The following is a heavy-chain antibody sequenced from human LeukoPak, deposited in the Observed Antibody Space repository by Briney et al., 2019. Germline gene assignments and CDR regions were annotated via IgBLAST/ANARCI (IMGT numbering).Heavy chain of an antibody. D-gene: IGHD5-24*01. CDR3: ARDRYGDGSAHFDY. V-gene: IGHV1-2*02. CDR1: GYTFTGYY. CDR2: SNPNSGGT. Sequence: GASVKVSCKASGYTFTGYYLHWVRQAPGQGLEWMGWSNPNSGGTIYAQKFQGRVAITRDTSITTAYMDLSRLTSDDTAVYYCARDRYGDGSAHFDYWGQGALVTVSS. J-gene: IGHJ4*02.